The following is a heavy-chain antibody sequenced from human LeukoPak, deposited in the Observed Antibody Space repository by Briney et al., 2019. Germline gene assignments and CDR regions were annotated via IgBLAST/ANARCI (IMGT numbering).Heavy chain of an antibody. CDR2: ISSSSTYI. CDR1: GFTFSSYS. Sequence: GGCLRLSCAASGFTFSSYSMNWVRQAPGKGLECASSISSSSTYIYYADSVKGRFTISRDNAKNSLYLQMNSLRAEDTAVYYCARVTMVRGKKGDFDYWGQGTLVTVSS. V-gene: IGHV3-21*01. D-gene: IGHD3-10*01. CDR3: ARVTMVRGKKGDFDY. J-gene: IGHJ4*02.